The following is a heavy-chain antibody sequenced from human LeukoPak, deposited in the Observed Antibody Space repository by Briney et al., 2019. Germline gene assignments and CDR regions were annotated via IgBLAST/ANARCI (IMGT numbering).Heavy chain of an antibody. V-gene: IGHV3-30-3*01. Sequence: PGGSLRLSCAASGLTFSSHWMHWVRQAPGKGLEWVAVISYDGSNKYYADSVKGRFTIPRDNSKNTLYLQMNSLRAEDTAVYYCATPVRRTAMGDYFDYWGQGTLVTVSS. CDR2: ISYDGSNK. CDR1: GLTFSSHW. CDR3: ATPVRRTAMGDYFDY. J-gene: IGHJ4*02. D-gene: IGHD5-18*01.